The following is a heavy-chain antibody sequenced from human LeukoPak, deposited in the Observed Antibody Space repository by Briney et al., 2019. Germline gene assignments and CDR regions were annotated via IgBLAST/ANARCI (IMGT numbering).Heavy chain of an antibody. D-gene: IGHD3-10*01. J-gene: IGHJ5*02. CDR2: IRYDGSNK. CDR1: GFTFSSYG. CDR3: AKPLYFGESLNWFDP. V-gene: IGHV3-30*02. Sequence: GGSLRLSCAASGFTFSSYGMHWVRQAPGKRLEWVAFIRYDGSNKYYADSVKGRFTISRDNSKNTLYLQMNSLRAEDTAVYYCAKPLYFGESLNWFDPWGQGTLVTVSS.